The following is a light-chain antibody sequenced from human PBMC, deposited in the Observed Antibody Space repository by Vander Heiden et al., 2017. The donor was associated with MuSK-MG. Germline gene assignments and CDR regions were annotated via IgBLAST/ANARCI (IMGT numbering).Light chain of an antibody. CDR2: KAS. Sequence: DLPMTQSPSTLSASVGDRVPIPCPASQSISSWLAWYQQKPGKAPKLLIYKASSLESGVPSRFSGSGSGTEFTLTISSLQPDDFATYYCQQYNSPWTFGQGTKVEIK. CDR3: QQYNSPWT. V-gene: IGKV1-5*03. CDR1: QSISSW. J-gene: IGKJ1*01.